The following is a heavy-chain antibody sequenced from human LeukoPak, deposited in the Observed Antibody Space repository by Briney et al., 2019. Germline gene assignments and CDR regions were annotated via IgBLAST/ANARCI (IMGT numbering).Heavy chain of an antibody. D-gene: IGHD2-15*01. Sequence: GASVKVSCKASGYTFTGYYMHWVRQAPGQGLEWMGWISAYNGNTYYAQKLQGRVTMTTDTSTSTAYMELRSLRSDDTAVYYCARDLGRRCSGGRCYYYYNYMDVWGKGTTVTISS. CDR3: ARDLGRRCSGGRCYYYYNYMDV. V-gene: IGHV1-18*04. J-gene: IGHJ6*03. CDR1: GYTFTGYY. CDR2: ISAYNGNT.